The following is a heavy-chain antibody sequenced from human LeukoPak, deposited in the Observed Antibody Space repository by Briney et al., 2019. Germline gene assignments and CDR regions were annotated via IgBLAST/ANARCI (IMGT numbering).Heavy chain of an antibody. CDR2: ISSGGDNK. Sequence: PGGSLRLSCAASGFTFSSYAMHWVRQAPGKGLEWVAFISSGGDNKYYADSVKGRFSISRDNPKNTLYLQINSLSAEDAAVFYCGREPSGNNYGYVDYWGQGTQVTVSS. J-gene: IGHJ4*02. CDR1: GFTFSSYA. D-gene: IGHD5-18*01. CDR3: GREPSGNNYGYVDY. V-gene: IGHV3-30-3*01.